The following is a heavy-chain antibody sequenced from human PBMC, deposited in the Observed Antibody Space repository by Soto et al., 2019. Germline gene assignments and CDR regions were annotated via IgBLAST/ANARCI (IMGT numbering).Heavy chain of an antibody. CDR1: GFTFSNYA. J-gene: IGHJ6*03. V-gene: IGHV3-23*01. CDR2: VSATGGTT. Sequence: GGSLRLSCAASGFTFSNYAMSWVRQAPGKGLEWVSLVSATGGTTYYTDSVKGRFTISRDNAKNTLYLQMNSLRAEDTALYYCAKDKVDFWSGTHPHYYYYYYMDVWGKGTTVTVSS. CDR3: AKDKVDFWSGTHPHYYYYYYMDV. D-gene: IGHD3-3*01.